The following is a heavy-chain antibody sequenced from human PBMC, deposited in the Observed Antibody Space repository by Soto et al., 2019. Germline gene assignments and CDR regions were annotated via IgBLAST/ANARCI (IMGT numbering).Heavy chain of an antibody. D-gene: IGHD4-17*01. Sequence: GGSLRLSCAASGFTFSNYTMSWVRQAPGKGLEWVSVISGRGGSAYYADSVKGRFTISRDNSKNTLYLQLNSLRAEDTAIYYCAKHRYGDYVDFDYWGQGALVTVSS. V-gene: IGHV3-23*01. J-gene: IGHJ4*02. CDR2: ISGRGGSA. CDR3: AKHRYGDYVDFDY. CDR1: GFTFSNYT.